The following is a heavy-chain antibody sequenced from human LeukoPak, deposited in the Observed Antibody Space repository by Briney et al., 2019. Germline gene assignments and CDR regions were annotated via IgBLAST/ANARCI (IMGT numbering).Heavy chain of an antibody. D-gene: IGHD6-25*01. CDR3: ARSSGTGTFSY. V-gene: IGHV4-39*02. J-gene: IGHJ4*02. CDR1: GDSFSRSTYY. Sequence: PSETLSLTCTVSGDSFSRSTYYWAWFRQPPGEVREWIGSVYYGRTPYFNPPLESRPTISVDTSKNHFSLNMSSVTAADTAVYYCARSSGTGTFSYWGQGTLVTVSS. CDR2: VYYGRTP.